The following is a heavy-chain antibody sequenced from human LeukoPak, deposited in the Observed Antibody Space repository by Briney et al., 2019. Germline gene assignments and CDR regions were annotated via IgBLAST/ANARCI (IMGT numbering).Heavy chain of an antibody. CDR3: AWWLRGVIGAFDI. CDR2: ISSYNDNI. V-gene: IGHV1-18*01. Sequence: ASVKVSCKASGYTFTNYVISWVRQAPGQGLEGMGWISSYNDNINYAQTLKGRVTMNTDTSTSTAYMESRGLISDGTAGYYCAWWLRGVIGAFDIWGQGTMVTVSS. J-gene: IGHJ3*02. D-gene: IGHD3-10*01. CDR1: GYTFTNYV.